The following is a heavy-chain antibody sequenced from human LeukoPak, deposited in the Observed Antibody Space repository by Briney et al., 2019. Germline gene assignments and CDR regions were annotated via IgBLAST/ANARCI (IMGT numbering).Heavy chain of an antibody. Sequence: PGGSLRLSCAASGFTFSSYWMTWVRQAPGKGLEWVANINQDGSETYYVDSVKGRFTISRDNAESSLYLQLNSLRAEDTTVYYCAKIWGGYRVFDYWGQGTLVTVSS. CDR1: GFTFSSYW. CDR2: INQDGSET. CDR3: AKIWGGYRVFDY. D-gene: IGHD3-3*01. V-gene: IGHV3-7*05. J-gene: IGHJ4*02.